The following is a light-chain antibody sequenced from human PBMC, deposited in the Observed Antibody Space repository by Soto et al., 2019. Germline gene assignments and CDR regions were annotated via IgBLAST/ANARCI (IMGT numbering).Light chain of an antibody. CDR1: SSNIGARFD. J-gene: IGLJ3*02. CDR2: YNT. CDR3: QSYDRTLSGGV. Sequence: QSVLTQPPSVSGAPGQTVTISCTGSSSNIGARFDVQWYQQLPGTAPKLLIYYNTNRPSGVPDRFSGSKSGTSASLAITGLQAEDEADDYCQSYDRTLSGGVFGGGTKLTVL. V-gene: IGLV1-40*01.